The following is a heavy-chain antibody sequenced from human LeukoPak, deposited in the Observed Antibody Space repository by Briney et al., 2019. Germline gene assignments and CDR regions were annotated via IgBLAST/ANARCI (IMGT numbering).Heavy chain of an antibody. CDR2: INPNGGGT. Sequence: ASVKVSCKASGYTFTGYYMHWVRQAPGQGLEWMGWINPNGGGTNYAQKFQGRVTMTRDTSISTAYMELSRLRSDDTAVYYCARDLRFLEWLLPYYYYGMDVWGQGTTVTVSS. CDR1: GYTFTGYY. D-gene: IGHD3-3*01. V-gene: IGHV1-2*02. CDR3: ARDLRFLEWLLPYYYYGMDV. J-gene: IGHJ6*02.